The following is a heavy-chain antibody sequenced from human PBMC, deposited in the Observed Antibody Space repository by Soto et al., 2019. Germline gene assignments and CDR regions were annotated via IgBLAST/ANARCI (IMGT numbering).Heavy chain of an antibody. J-gene: IGHJ4*02. V-gene: IGHV3-23*01. CDR1: GFIFSTYT. Sequence: GGSLRLSCAASGFIFSTYTMNWVRQVPGKGLEWVSGISQDGKDTWYADSVKGRFTISRDNSKNTLYLQMNSLRTEDTAVYYCAKDPQVVPASLDYWGQGTLVTSPQ. CDR3: AKDPQVVPASLDY. CDR2: ISQDGKDT. D-gene: IGHD2-2*01.